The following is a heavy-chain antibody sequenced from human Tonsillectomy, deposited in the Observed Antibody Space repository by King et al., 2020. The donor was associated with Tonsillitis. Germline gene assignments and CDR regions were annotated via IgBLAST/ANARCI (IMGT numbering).Heavy chain of an antibody. Sequence: EVQLVESGGGLVQPGGSLRLSCVASEFTVSDNYMNWVRQAPGKGLEWVSVIYSGGSTYYADSVKGRFTFSRDNSKNTLYLQMNNVRAEDTAVYYCAGTTPNKRHYYYYMDVWGKGTTVTVSS. D-gene: IGHD4-17*01. V-gene: IGHV3-66*01. J-gene: IGHJ6*03. CDR2: IYSGGST. CDR1: EFTVSDNY. CDR3: AGTTPNKRHYYYYMDV.